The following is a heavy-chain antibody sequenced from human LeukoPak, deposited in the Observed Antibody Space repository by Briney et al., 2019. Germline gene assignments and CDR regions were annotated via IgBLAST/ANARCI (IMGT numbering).Heavy chain of an antibody. Sequence: GGSLRLSCAASGFTFSNYNMNWVRQAPGKGLVWVSYITSRSSSIYYADSVKGRFTISRDNAQNSLYLQMNSLRDEDTAVYYCARDSRFAELLIPYFDYWGQGTLVTVSS. CDR2: ITSRSSSI. V-gene: IGHV3-48*02. J-gene: IGHJ4*02. CDR3: ARDSRFAELLIPYFDY. D-gene: IGHD3-10*01. CDR1: GFTFSNYN.